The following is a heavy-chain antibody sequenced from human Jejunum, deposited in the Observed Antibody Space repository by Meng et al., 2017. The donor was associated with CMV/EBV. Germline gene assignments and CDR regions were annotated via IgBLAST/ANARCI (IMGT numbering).Heavy chain of an antibody. D-gene: IGHD2-15*01. CDR1: GYTFIHYY. CDR2: LNPNSGGT. CDR3: VREDIVVFDY. V-gene: IGHV1-2*02. J-gene: IGHJ4*02. Sequence: CKASGYTFIHYYIHWVRQAPGQGLEWMGWLNPNSGGTQYAPSFQGRVTVTRYTSLSTAYMELSSLKSDDTAVYYCVREDIVVFDYWGPGTLVTVSS.